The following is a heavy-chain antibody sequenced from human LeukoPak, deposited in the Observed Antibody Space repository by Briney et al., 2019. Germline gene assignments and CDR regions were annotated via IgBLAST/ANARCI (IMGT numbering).Heavy chain of an antibody. J-gene: IGHJ5*02. V-gene: IGHV4-30-4*01. CDR3: AAYIWGSYRHSAS. CDR1: GGSINSGDYY. D-gene: IGHD3-16*02. Sequence: SETLSLTCTVSGGSINSGDYYWKWIRQPPGKGLEWIGYIYYNGRTFYNPSLKSRVTISIDTSKNQFSLKLSSVAAADTAVYYCAAYIWGSYRHSASWGQGTLVTVSS. CDR2: IYYNGRT.